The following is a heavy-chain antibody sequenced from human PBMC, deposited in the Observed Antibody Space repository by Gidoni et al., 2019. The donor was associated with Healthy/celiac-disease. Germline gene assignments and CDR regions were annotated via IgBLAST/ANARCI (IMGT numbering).Heavy chain of an antibody. CDR1: GGTFSSYA. J-gene: IGHJ3*02. Sequence: QVQLVQSEAEVKKPGSSVKVSCKASGGTFSSYAISWVRQAPGQGLEWMGGIIPIFGTANYAQKFQGRVTITADKSTSTAYMELSSLRSEDTAVYYCATSLGGYSGYDPNAFDIWGQGTMVTVSS. V-gene: IGHV1-69*06. D-gene: IGHD5-12*01. CDR2: IIPIFGTA. CDR3: ATSLGGYSGYDPNAFDI.